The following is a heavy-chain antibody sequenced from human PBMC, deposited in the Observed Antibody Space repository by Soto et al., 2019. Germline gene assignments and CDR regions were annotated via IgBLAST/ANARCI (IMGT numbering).Heavy chain of an antibody. CDR3: ARDRDDYGSGNYYNRIDF. D-gene: IGHD3-10*01. Sequence: QVQLVQSGAAVKKPGSSVKVSCKASGGIFSTYAISWLRQAPGQGLEWMGGIIPIFGTPNSAQRFQGRVTITADESTSTADMELSRLRSEDTAVYYCARDRDDYGSGNYYNRIDFWGQGTLVTVSS. V-gene: IGHV1-69*01. CDR1: GGIFSTYA. CDR2: IIPIFGTP. J-gene: IGHJ4*02.